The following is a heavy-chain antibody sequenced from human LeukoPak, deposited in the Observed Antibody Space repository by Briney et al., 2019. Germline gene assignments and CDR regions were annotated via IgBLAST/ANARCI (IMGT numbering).Heavy chain of an antibody. V-gene: IGHV3-43D*03. CDR2: ISWEGGTT. CDR1: GFTFDDYA. D-gene: IGHD3-16*01. Sequence: GGSLRLSCAASGFTFDDYAMHWVRQAPGKGLEWVSLISWEGGTTHYAGSVKGRFTISRDNSKNSLYLQMNSLRAEDTALYYCAKGGYDPDYYFDYWGQGTLVTVSS. J-gene: IGHJ4*02. CDR3: AKGGYDPDYYFDY.